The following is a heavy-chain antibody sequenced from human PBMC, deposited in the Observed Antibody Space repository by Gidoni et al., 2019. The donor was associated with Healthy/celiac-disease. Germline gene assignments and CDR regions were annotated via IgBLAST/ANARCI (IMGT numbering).Heavy chain of an antibody. CDR3: AKSTTMTSVPNIDY. J-gene: IGHJ4*02. CDR1: GFTFRSYG. V-gene: IGHV3-30*18. CDR2: IAYDGSNK. Sequence: QVQLVESRGGVVQPGSSLRLPCAACGFTFRSYGMHWVRQAPGKGLEWLAVIAYDGSNKYYADSVKGRFTISRDNSKNTLYLQMNSLRAEDTAGYYCAKSTTMTSVPNIDYWGQGTLVTGSS. D-gene: IGHD4-17*01.